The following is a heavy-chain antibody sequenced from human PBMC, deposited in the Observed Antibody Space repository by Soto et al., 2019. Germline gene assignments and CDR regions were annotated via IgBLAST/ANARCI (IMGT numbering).Heavy chain of an antibody. J-gene: IGHJ4*02. CDR1: GFTFSTYA. V-gene: IGHV3-23*01. CDR2: ISGSGGGT. CDR3: AKEADISGYYPDY. D-gene: IGHD3-22*01. Sequence: GGSLRLSCAASGFTFSTYAMTWVRQAPGKGLEWVSSISGSGGGTYYADSVKGRFTLSRDNSKNTLHLQVNSLRGEDTAVYYCAKEADISGYYPDYWGQGTQVTVSS.